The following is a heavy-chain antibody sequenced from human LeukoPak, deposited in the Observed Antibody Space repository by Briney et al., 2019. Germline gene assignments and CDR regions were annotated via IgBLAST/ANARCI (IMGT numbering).Heavy chain of an antibody. CDR1: RFTFSSYS. V-gene: IGHV3-21*01. Sequence: GGSLRLSCVASRFTFSSYSMTWVRRAPGTGLEWVSSISFGGGHIFYTDSVKGRFTIFRDDTKNSLYLEMNSLRAEDTAVYFCARIVLTPPYGMDVWGQGTTVTVSS. D-gene: IGHD2/OR15-2a*01. CDR3: ARIVLTPPYGMDV. CDR2: ISFGGGHI. J-gene: IGHJ6*02.